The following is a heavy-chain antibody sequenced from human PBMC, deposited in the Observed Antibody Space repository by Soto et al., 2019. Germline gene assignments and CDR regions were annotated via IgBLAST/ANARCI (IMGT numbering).Heavy chain of an antibody. Sequence: EVQLVESGGGLVQPGGSLRLSCAASGFTVSSNYMSWVRQAPGKGLEWVSLIYSGGSTYYADSVKGRFTISRDTSKNTLYLQMNGLRAEDTAVYYCARGSGGYGPFGYWGQGTLVTVSS. CDR1: GFTVSSNY. D-gene: IGHD5-18*01. J-gene: IGHJ4*02. CDR3: ARGSGGYGPFGY. V-gene: IGHV3-66*01. CDR2: IYSGGST.